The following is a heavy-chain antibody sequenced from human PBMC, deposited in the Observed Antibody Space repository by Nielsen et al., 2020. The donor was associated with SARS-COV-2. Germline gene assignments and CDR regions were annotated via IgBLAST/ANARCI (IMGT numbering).Heavy chain of an antibody. V-gene: IGHV3-23*01. D-gene: IGHD6-13*01. J-gene: IGHJ4*02. CDR2: IGGNGDET. CDR1: GFTFDTYA. Sequence: GGSLRLSCAGSGFTFDTYALSWVRQAPGKGLEWVSGIGGNGDETTYADAVQGRFTISRDNSKNTVYLQMNSLRVEDTAIYYCARQRWQRLVLVDYWGQGTLVAVSS. CDR3: ARQRWQRLVLVDY.